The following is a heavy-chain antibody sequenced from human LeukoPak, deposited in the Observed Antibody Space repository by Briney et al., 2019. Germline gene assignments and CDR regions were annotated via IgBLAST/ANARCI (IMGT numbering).Heavy chain of an antibody. J-gene: IGHJ5*01. CDR2: ISWNSGNI. Sequence: GGSLRLSCAASGFTFDDYGMHWVRQPPGKGLEWVSGISWNSGNIGYADSVKGRFTISRDNAKNSLYLQMDILKPEDTAFYFCAKVDGYNSGWYDSWGQGTLVTVSS. V-gene: IGHV3-9*01. CDR3: AKVDGYNSGWYDS. CDR1: GFTFDDYG. D-gene: IGHD6-19*01.